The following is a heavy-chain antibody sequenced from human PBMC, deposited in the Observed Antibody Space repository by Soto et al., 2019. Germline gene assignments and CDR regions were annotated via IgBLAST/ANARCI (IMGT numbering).Heavy chain of an antibody. CDR2: IYPGDSDT. V-gene: IGHV5-51*01. Sequence: PGESLKISCKGSGYSFTSYWIGWVRQMPGKGLEWMGIIYPGDSDTRYSPSFQGQVTIPADKSISTAYLQWSSLKASDTAMYYCAINRYSIIPGMDVWGQGTTVTVSS. J-gene: IGHJ6*02. D-gene: IGHD6-13*01. CDR3: AINRYSIIPGMDV. CDR1: GYSFTSYW.